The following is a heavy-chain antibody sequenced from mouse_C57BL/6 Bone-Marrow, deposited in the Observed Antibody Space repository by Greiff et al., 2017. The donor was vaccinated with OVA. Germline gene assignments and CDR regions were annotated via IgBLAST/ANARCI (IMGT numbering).Heavy chain of an antibody. D-gene: IGHD2-3*01. CDR2: IRLKSDNYAT. V-gene: IGHV6-3*01. J-gene: IGHJ3*01. Sequence: EVKLVESGGGLVQPGGSMKLSCVASGFTFSNYWMNWVRQSPEKGLEWVAQIRLKSDNYATHYAESVKGRFTISRDDSKSSVYLQMNNLRAEDTGIYYCTDDGYYKVFAYWGQGTLVTVSA. CDR3: TDDGYYKVFAY. CDR1: GFTFSNYW.